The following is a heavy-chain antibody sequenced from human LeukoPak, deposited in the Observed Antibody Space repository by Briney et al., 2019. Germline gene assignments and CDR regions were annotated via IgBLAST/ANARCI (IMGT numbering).Heavy chain of an antibody. J-gene: IGHJ5*01. CDR1: GASITSYH. D-gene: IGHD2-2*01. CDR2: MFYSGNT. CDR3: ARDQEHCSGTSCYPYWYDS. Sequence: PSETLSLTCTVSGASITSYHWSWTRQPAGKGLEWIGRMFYSGNTDYNPSLKSRLTMSIDTSKNQFSLKLSSVTAADTAVYFCARDQEHCSGTSCYPYWYDSWGQGTLVTVSS. V-gene: IGHV4-4*07.